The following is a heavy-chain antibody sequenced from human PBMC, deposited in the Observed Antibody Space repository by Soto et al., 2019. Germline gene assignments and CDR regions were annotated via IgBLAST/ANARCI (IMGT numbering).Heavy chain of an antibody. CDR3: ARSVYTGAYSVDY. V-gene: IGHV3-72*01. D-gene: IGHD4-17*01. Sequence: GGSLRLSCAASGFILSDYYVDWVRQAPGKGLEWIGRTRSRPNGYTTEYAASVKGRFTISRDDSQNSLYLQMNSLKTEDTAVYYCARSVYTGAYSVDYWGQGTLVTVSS. CDR1: GFILSDYY. J-gene: IGHJ4*02. CDR2: TRSRPNGYTT.